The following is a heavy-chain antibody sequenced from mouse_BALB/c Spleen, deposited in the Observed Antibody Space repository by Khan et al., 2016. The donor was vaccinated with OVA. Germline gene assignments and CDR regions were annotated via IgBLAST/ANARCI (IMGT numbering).Heavy chain of an antibody. CDR1: GYAFTDFL. Sequence: QVQLKQSGAELVRPGTSVKVSCKASGYAFTDFLIEWLQQRPGQGLEWIGLINPGSGDTNYNEKFKGKATLTANKTTSTAYMQLSSLTSDDSAVYFCARGAYGSWAYWGQGTLVTVSA. D-gene: IGHD1-1*02. J-gene: IGHJ3*01. CDR3: ARGAYGSWAY. V-gene: IGHV1-54*01. CDR2: INPGSGDT.